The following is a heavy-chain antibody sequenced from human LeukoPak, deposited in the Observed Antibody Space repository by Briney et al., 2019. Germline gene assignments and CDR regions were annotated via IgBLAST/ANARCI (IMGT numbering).Heavy chain of an antibody. CDR2: INWNGGST. Sequence: GGSLRLSCAASGFTFDDYGMSWVRQAPGKGLEWVSGINWNGGSTGYADSVKGRFTFSRDNAKNSLYLQMNSLGAEDTALYHCARALYYDFWSGSPDDAFDIWGQGTMVTVSS. J-gene: IGHJ3*02. V-gene: IGHV3-20*01. CDR3: ARALYYDFWSGSPDDAFDI. D-gene: IGHD3-3*01. CDR1: GFTFDDYG.